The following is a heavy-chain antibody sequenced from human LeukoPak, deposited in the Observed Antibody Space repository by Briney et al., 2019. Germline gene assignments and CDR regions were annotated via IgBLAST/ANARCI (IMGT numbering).Heavy chain of an antibody. CDR3: ARDRSGYSYDAFDI. D-gene: IGHD3-3*01. V-gene: IGHV3-74*01. Sequence: GGSLRLSCAASGFTFSSYWMHWVRQAPGKGLVWVSRINSDGSSTSYADSVKGRFTISRDNAKNTLHLQMNSLRAEDTAVYYCARDRSGYSYDAFDIWGQGTMVTVSS. CDR1: GFTFSSYW. J-gene: IGHJ3*02. CDR2: INSDGSST.